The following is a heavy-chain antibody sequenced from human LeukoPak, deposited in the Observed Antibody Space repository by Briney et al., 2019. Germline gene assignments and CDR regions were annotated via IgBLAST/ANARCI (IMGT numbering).Heavy chain of an antibody. Sequence: SEILSLTCAVYGGSFSRYYWSWIRQSPGKGLEWIAEIDHRGDTNYNPSVKSRVTISVDTSKNQFSLKVRSLSAADTALYYCARGATISETGYFDFWGQGTLVTVSS. V-gene: IGHV4-34*01. CDR3: ARGATISETGYFDF. CDR1: GGSFSRYY. D-gene: IGHD5-24*01. CDR2: IDHRGDT. J-gene: IGHJ4*03.